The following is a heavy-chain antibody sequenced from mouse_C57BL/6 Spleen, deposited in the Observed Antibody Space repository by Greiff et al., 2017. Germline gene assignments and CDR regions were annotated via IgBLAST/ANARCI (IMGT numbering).Heavy chain of an antibody. J-gene: IGHJ2*01. Sequence: DVQLVESGGDLVKPGGSLKLSCAASGFTFSSYGMSWVRQTPDKRLEWVATISSGGSYTYYPDSVKGRFTISRDNAKNTLYLQMSSLKSEDTAMYYCARLPSDLYYFDYWGQGTTLTVSS. D-gene: IGHD3-2*02. CDR1: GFTFSSYG. V-gene: IGHV5-6*01. CDR2: ISSGGSYT. CDR3: ARLPSDLYYFDY.